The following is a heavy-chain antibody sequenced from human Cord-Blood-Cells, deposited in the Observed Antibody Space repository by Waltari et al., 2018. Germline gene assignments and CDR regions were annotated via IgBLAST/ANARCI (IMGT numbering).Heavy chain of an antibody. D-gene: IGHD6-13*01. V-gene: IGHV4-34*01. Sequence: QVQLQQWGAGLLKPSATLSLTCAVYGGSFSGYYWSWIRPPPGKGLEWIGEINHSGSTNYNPSLKSRVTISVDTSKNQFSLKLSSVTAADTAVYYCARGELIAAAYYFDYWGQGTLVTVSS. CDR1: GGSFSGYY. J-gene: IGHJ4*02. CDR2: INHSGST. CDR3: ARGELIAAAYYFDY.